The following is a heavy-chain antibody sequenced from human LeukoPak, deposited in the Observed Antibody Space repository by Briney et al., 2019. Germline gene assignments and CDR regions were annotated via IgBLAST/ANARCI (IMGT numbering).Heavy chain of an antibody. CDR1: GFTFNDHA. J-gene: IGHJ3*02. CDR2: INWNSDKI. Sequence: PGGSLRLSCAASGFTFNDHATYWVRQPPGKGLEWVSGINWNSDKIGYADSVKGRFTISRDDAKNSLFLQMNSLRAEDTALYYCARASYYYDTTGLGAVDIWGQGTRVTVSS. CDR3: ARASYYYDTTGLGAVDI. D-gene: IGHD3-22*01. V-gene: IGHV3-9*01.